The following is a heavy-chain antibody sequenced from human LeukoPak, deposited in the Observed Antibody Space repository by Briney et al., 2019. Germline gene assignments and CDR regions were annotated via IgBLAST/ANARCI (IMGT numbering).Heavy chain of an antibody. D-gene: IGHD4-17*01. V-gene: IGHV4-30-4*01. J-gene: IGHJ4*02. CDR2: IFYSGSM. Sequence: ASETLSLTCTVSGGSISSGDYYWTWIRQPPGKGLEWMGYIFYSGSMYYNPSLKSRLTISVDTSKNQFSLKLRSVTAADTAVYYCARQTTVISFDYWGQGALVTVSS. CDR1: GGSISSGDYY. CDR3: ARQTTVISFDY.